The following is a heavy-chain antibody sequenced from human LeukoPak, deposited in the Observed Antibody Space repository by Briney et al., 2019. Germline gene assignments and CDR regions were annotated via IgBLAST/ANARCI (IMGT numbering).Heavy chain of an antibody. D-gene: IGHD5-18*01. CDR1: GFTFSSYW. CDR3: ARARGTAIHDY. V-gene: IGHV3-33*08. J-gene: IGHJ4*02. CDR2: IWYDGSNK. Sequence: GGSLRLSCAASGFTFSSYWMSWVRQAPGKGLEWVAVIWYDGSNKYYADSVKGRFTISRDNSKNTLYLQMNGLRAEDTAVYYCARARGTAIHDYWGQGTLVTVSS.